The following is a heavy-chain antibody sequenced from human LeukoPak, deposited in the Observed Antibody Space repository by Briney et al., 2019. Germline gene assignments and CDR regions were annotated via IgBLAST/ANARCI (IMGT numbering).Heavy chain of an antibody. CDR1: GYTFANYD. V-gene: IGHV1-8*03. J-gene: IGHJ4*02. D-gene: IGHD6-13*01. CDR2: MNPNSGNT. CDR3: ARGRSSSRSGGFDY. Sequence: ASVKVSCKASGYTFANYDINWVRQAAGQGLEWMGWMNPNSGNTGYAQKFQGRVTITRNTSISTANMELSSLRSEDTAVYYCARGRSSSRSGGFDYWGQGTLVTLSS.